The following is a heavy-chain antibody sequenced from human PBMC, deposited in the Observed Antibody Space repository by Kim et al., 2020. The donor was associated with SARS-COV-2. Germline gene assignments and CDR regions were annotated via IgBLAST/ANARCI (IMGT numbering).Heavy chain of an antibody. CDR2: ISYDGSNK. CDR3: ARVLGAAAGTYYYYVMDV. J-gene: IGHJ6*02. Sequence: GGSLRLSCAASGFTFSSYGLHWVRQAPGKGLEWVAVISYDGSNKYYADSVKGRFTISRDNSKNTLYLQMNSLRAEDTAVYYCARVLGAAAGTYYYYVMDVGGQGTTVTVSS. V-gene: IGHV3-33*05. CDR1: GFTFSSYG. D-gene: IGHD6-13*01.